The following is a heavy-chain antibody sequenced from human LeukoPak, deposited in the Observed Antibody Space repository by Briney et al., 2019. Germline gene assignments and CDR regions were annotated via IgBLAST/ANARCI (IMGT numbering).Heavy chain of an antibody. CDR2: ISDSGGST. Sequence: GGSLRLSCAASGITFSNYAMGWVRQAPGKGLEWVSTISDSGGSTFYADSVKGRFTISRDNSKNTLYVQMNSLRAEDTAVYYCARALWPYYFDYWGQGTLVTVSS. V-gene: IGHV3-23*01. CDR1: GITFSNYA. D-gene: IGHD2-21*01. CDR3: ARALWPYYFDY. J-gene: IGHJ4*02.